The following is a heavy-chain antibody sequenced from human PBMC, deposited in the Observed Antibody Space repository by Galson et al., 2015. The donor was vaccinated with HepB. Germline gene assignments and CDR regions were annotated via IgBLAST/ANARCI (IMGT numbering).Heavy chain of an antibody. CDR1: GGTFSSYA. V-gene: IGHV1-69*13. Sequence: SVKVSCKASGGTFSSYAISWVRQAPGQGLEWMGGISPIFGTANYAQKFQGRVTITADESTSTAYMELSSLRSEDTAVYYCARGIVVVPAAPYYYYMDVWGKGTTVTVSS. J-gene: IGHJ6*03. D-gene: IGHD2-2*01. CDR3: ARGIVVVPAAPYYYYMDV. CDR2: ISPIFGTA.